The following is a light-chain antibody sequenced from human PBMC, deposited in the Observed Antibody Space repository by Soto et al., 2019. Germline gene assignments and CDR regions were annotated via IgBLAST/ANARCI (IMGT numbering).Light chain of an antibody. J-gene: IGKJ1*01. V-gene: IGKV3-15*01. Sequence: EIVMTQSPATLSVSPGETATLSCRASQSVSTNLVWYQQKPGQAPRLLIYGASTRATGIPAKFSGSGSGTEFPLIISSPQSEDVAVYYCQQYNRWPRTFGQGTKVEIK. CDR3: QQYNRWPRT. CDR1: QSVSTN. CDR2: GAS.